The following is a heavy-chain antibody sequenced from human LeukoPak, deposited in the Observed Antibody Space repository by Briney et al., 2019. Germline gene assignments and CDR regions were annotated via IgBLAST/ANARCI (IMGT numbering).Heavy chain of an antibody. CDR2: ISSSSSYI. Sequence: GGSLRLSCAASGFTFSSYSMNWVRQAPGKGLEWVSSISSSSSYIYYADSVKGRFTISRDTAKNSLYLQMNSLRAEDTAVYYCARAGASGYYDSSGYYYWGQGTMVTVSS. V-gene: IGHV3-21*01. CDR1: GFTFSSYS. CDR3: ARAGASGYYDSSGYYY. J-gene: IGHJ3*01. D-gene: IGHD3-22*01.